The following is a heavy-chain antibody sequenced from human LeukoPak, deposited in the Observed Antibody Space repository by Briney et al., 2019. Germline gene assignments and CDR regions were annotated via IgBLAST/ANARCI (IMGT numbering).Heavy chain of an antibody. D-gene: IGHD1-26*01. CDR2: INPSGGST. J-gene: IGHJ5*01. Sequence: GASVKVSCKASGYTFTGYYMHWVRQAPGQGLEWMGIINPSGGSTSYAQKFQGRVTMTRDISTSTTYMELRSLRSDDTAVYYCASYSGTYGRGWLDPWGQGTLVTVSS. CDR1: GYTFTGYY. V-gene: IGHV1-46*01. CDR3: ASYSGTYGRGWLDP.